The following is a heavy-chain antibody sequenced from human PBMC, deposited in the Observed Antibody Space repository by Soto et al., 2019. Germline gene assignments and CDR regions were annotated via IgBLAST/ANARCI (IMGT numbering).Heavy chain of an antibody. V-gene: IGHV1-69*13. CDR2: IIPIFGTA. CDR1: GGTFSSYA. Sequence: SVKVSCKASGGTFSSYAISWVRQAPGQGLEWMGGIIPIFGTANYAQKFQGRVTITADESTSTAYMELSSLRSEDTAVYYCARHLHCSSTSCYTPEFDYWGQGTLVTVSS. CDR3: ARHLHCSSTSCYTPEFDY. J-gene: IGHJ4*02. D-gene: IGHD2-2*02.